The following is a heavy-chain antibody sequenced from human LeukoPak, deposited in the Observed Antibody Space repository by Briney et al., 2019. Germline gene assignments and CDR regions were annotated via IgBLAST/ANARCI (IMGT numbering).Heavy chain of an antibody. D-gene: IGHD4-23*01. CDR1: GYTFTSYA. CDR2: ISAYNGNT. CDR3: ARGGRYGGNTGFDF. J-gene: IGHJ4*02. Sequence: ASVKVSCKGSGYTFTSYATNWVRQAPGQGLEWMGWISAYNGNTNYARKLQGRVTMTTDTSTSTAYMELRSLRSDDTAVYYCARGGRYGGNTGFDFWGLGTLVTVSS. V-gene: IGHV1-18*01.